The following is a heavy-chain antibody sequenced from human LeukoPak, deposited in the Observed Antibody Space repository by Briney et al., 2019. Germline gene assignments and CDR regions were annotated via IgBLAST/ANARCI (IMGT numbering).Heavy chain of an antibody. CDR1: GDSFSSYL. Sequence: PSETLSLTCTVSGDSFSSYLWNWIRQPAGKGLEYIVRLYPSGSTDYNPSLKSRVTMSVDTSKNQVSLKLSSVTAADTAVYYCAREGGSGWSDLWGPGTLVTVSS. CDR2: LYPSGST. V-gene: IGHV4-4*07. J-gene: IGHJ5*02. CDR3: AREGGSGWSDL. D-gene: IGHD6-19*01.